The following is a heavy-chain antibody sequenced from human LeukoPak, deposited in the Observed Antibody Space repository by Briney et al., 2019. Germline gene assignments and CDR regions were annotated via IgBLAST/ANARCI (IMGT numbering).Heavy chain of an antibody. V-gene: IGHV3-21*01. D-gene: IGHD3-10*01. Sequence: GGSLRLSCVASGFSFSIYNMNWVRQAPGKGLEWVSSISSSTNSIHYADSVKVRFTISRDNARKSLFLQLNSLRDEDTAIYYCARQFGSRGFDNWGQGTLVTVSS. CDR3: ARQFGSRGFDN. J-gene: IGHJ4*02. CDR1: GFSFSIYN. CDR2: ISSSTNSI.